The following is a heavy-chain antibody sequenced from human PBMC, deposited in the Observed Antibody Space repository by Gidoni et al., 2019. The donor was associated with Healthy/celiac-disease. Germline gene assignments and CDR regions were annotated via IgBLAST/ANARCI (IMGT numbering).Heavy chain of an antibody. D-gene: IGHD6-19*01. CDR3: AKDVEQWLPRYYYYGMDV. Sequence: EVQLVESGGGLVQPGGSLRLSCAASGFTFSSYAMSWVRQAPGKGLEWVSAISGSGGSTYYADSVKGRFTISRDNSKNTLYLQMNSLRAEDTAVYYCAKDVEQWLPRYYYYGMDVWGQGTTVTVSS. CDR2: ISGSGGST. V-gene: IGHV3-23*04. CDR1: GFTFSSYA. J-gene: IGHJ6*02.